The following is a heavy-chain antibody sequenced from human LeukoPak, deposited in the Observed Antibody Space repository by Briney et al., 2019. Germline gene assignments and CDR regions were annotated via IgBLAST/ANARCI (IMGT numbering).Heavy chain of an antibody. D-gene: IGHD1-26*01. V-gene: IGHV3-23*01. Sequence: GGSLRLSCAASGFTFSSYAMSWVRQAPGKGLEWVSAISGSGGSTYYADSVKGRFTISRDNAKNSLYLQMNSLRAEDTAVYYCARGVSSIVGATTAFDYWGQGTLVTVSS. CDR2: ISGSGGST. CDR3: ARGVSSIVGATTAFDY. J-gene: IGHJ4*02. CDR1: GFTFSSYA.